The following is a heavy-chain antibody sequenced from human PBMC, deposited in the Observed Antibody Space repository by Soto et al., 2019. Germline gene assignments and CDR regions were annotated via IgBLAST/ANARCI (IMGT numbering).Heavy chain of an antibody. J-gene: IGHJ6*02. CDR1: GGSFSSDV. CDR2: IIPMFATA. Sequence: SVKVSCKASGGSFSSDVISWVRQAPGQGLEWMGGIIPMFATANYAQKFQGRVTITADDSTRTAYMELRSLRSEDTAVYYCANSFYYDSGPYFERDYKYGMDVWGQGTTVTVSS. V-gene: IGHV1-69*13. D-gene: IGHD3-22*01. CDR3: ANSFYYDSGPYFERDYKYGMDV.